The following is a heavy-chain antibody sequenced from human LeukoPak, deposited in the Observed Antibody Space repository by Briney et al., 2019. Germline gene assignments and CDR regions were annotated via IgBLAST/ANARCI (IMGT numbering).Heavy chain of an antibody. CDR1: GFTFSSYA. Sequence: GGSLRLSCAASGFTFSSYAMSWVRQAPGKGLEWVSAISGSGGSTYYADSVKGRITISRDNSKSTLYLQMNSLRAEDTAVYYCAKDHYGSGSYWFDYWGQGTLVTVSS. CDR2: ISGSGGST. CDR3: AKDHYGSGSYWFDY. J-gene: IGHJ4*02. V-gene: IGHV3-23*01. D-gene: IGHD3-10*01.